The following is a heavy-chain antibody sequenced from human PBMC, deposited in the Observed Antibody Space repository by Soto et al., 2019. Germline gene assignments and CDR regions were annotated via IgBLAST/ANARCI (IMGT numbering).Heavy chain of an antibody. CDR3: AREGAGVAGTGWFDP. CDR1: GYSFTTYW. Sequence: GESLKISCKGSGYSFTTYWIGWVRQMPGKGLEWMAIIYPGDSDTRYSPSFQGQVTISADNAKNSLYLQMNSLRAEDTAVYYCAREGAGVAGTGWFDPWGQGTLVTVSS. CDR2: IYPGDSDT. J-gene: IGHJ5*02. D-gene: IGHD6-19*01. V-gene: IGHV5-51*01.